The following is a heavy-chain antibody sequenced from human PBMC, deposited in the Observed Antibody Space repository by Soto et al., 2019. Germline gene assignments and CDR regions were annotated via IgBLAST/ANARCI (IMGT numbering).Heavy chain of an antibody. CDR3: AKGSVVVAAKFDS. CDR1: GFTYNNYA. Sequence: EVQLLESGGALVQPGVSLSLSCAASGFTYNNYAMGWVRQAPGKGLEWVSAISSSGYSGYYADSVKGRFTISRDNSRNTIFLQMNKLSAEDTAVYYCAKGSVVVAAKFDSWGQGTQVTVSS. J-gene: IGHJ4*02. D-gene: IGHD2-21*02. CDR2: ISSSGYSG. V-gene: IGHV3-23*01.